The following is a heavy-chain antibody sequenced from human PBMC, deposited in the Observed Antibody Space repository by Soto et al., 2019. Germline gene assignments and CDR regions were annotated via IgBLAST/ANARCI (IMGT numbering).Heavy chain of an antibody. V-gene: IGHV1-69*13. CDR1: GGTFSSYA. D-gene: IGHD3-22*01. J-gene: IGHJ5*02. CDR3: ARDLKYYYDSSGYYFWSWFDP. CDR2: IIPIFGTA. Sequence: SVKVSCKASGGTFSSYAISWVRQAPGQGLEWMGGIIPIFGTANYAQKFQGRVTITADESTSTAYMELSSLRSEDTAVYYCARDLKYYYDSSGYYFWSWFDPWGQGTLVTVSS.